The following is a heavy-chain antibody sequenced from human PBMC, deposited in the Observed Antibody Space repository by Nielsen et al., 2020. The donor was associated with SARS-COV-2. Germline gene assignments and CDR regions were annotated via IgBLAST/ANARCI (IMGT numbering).Heavy chain of an antibody. CDR3: AKELAVTSGLDY. V-gene: IGHV3-48*03. Sequence: GGSLRLSCAASGFTFSSYEMNWVRQAPGKGLEWVSYISSSGSTIYYADSVKGRFTISRDNSKNTLYLQMNSLRAEDTAVYYCAKELAVTSGLDYWGQGTLVAASS. D-gene: IGHD4-17*01. CDR2: ISSSGSTI. J-gene: IGHJ4*02. CDR1: GFTFSSYE.